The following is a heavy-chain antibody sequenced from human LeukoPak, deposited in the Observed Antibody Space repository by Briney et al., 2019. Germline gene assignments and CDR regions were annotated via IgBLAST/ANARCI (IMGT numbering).Heavy chain of an antibody. CDR3: ARMTTVITRIY. CDR1: GGSISSSSYF. D-gene: IGHD4-11*01. V-gene: IGHV4-39*01. Sequence: PAETLSLTCTVSGGSISSSSYFWGWIRQPPGKGMEWFGNIYYSGTTYYNPSLKSRITMSIDTSKRQFSLRVSSVTAADTAVYFCARMTTVITRIYWGQGTLVTVSS. J-gene: IGHJ4*02. CDR2: IYYSGTT.